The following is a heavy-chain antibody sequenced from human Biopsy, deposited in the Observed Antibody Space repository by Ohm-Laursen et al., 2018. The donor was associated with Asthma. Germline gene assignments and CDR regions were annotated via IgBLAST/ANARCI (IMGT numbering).Heavy chain of an antibody. V-gene: IGHV4-59*01. CDR3: AGFCSGGNCPDH. D-gene: IGHD2-15*01. CDR1: GVSIRSYY. CDR2: IHYSDST. J-gene: IGHJ4*02. Sequence: SETLSLTCTVSGVSIRSYYWTWIRQPPGKGLEYIGNIHYSDSTYSNPSLKSRVTISVDTSKKQISLRLSSVIAADTAVYYCAGFCSGGNCPDHWGQGTLVTVSS.